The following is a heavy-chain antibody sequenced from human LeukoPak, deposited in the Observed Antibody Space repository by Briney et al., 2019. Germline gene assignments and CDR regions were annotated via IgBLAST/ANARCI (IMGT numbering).Heavy chain of an antibody. V-gene: IGHV3-23*01. CDR1: GFTFSSYA. D-gene: IGHD3-22*01. J-gene: IGHJ4*02. CDR2: ISGSGGST. Sequence: GGSLRLSCAASGFTFSSYAMSWVRQAPGKGLEWVSAISGSGGSTYYADSVKGRFTTSRDNSKNTLYLQMNSLRAEDTAVYYCAREYYYDSSGYPVYWGQGTLVTVSS. CDR3: AREYYYDSSGYPVY.